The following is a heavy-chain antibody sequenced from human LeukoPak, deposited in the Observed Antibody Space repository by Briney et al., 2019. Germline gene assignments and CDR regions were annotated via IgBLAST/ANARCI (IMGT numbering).Heavy chain of an antibody. CDR3: ARGVWPYCGSYPDLVYFDY. J-gene: IGHJ4*02. V-gene: IGHV1-2*06. D-gene: IGHD1-26*01. CDR2: INPNSGGT. Sequence: GASVKVSCKASGYTFTGYYMHWVRQAPGQGLEWMGRINPNSGGTNYAQKFQGRVTMTRDTSISTAYMELSRLRSDDTAVYYRARGVWPYCGSYPDLVYFDYWGQGTLFTVSS. CDR1: GYTFTGYY.